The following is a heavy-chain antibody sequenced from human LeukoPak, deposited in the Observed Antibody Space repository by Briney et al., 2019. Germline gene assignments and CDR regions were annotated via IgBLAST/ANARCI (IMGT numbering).Heavy chain of an antibody. CDR1: GFTFSSYA. J-gene: IGHJ1*01. V-gene: IGHV3-33*08. D-gene: IGHD5-24*01. Sequence: GGSLRLSCAASGFTFSSYAMSWVRQAPGKGLEWVAVIWYDGSNKYYADSVKGRFTISRDNSKNTLYLQMNSLRAEDTAVYYCALRTDGYIHHWGQGTLVTVSS. CDR2: IWYDGSNK. CDR3: ALRTDGYIHH.